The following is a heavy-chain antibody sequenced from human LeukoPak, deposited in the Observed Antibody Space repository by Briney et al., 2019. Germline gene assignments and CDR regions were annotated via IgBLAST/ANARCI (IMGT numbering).Heavy chain of an antibody. CDR1: GYTLTSYY. V-gene: IGHV1-46*01. CDR2: INPSGGST. J-gene: IGHJ5*02. Sequence: ASVKVSCKASGYTLTSYYMHWVRQAPGQGLEWMGIINPSGGSTSYAQKFQGRVTMTRDTSTSTVYMELSSLRSEDTAVYYCARGRITMVRGVRGGHNWFDPWGQGTLVTVSS. CDR3: ARGRITMVRGVRGGHNWFDP. D-gene: IGHD3-10*01.